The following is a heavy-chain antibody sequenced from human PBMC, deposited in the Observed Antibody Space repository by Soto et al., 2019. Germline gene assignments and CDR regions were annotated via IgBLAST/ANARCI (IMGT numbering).Heavy chain of an antibody. D-gene: IGHD4-17*01. V-gene: IGHV5-51*01. Sequence: PGESLKISCNVSGYRFTKNCIGWVRQMPGKGLECMGIIYPGDSGTRYSPSFQGQVTISADRSISTAYLQWSSLEASDTAMYYCARQTSSTVTDNPHFGYWGQGTLVTVSS. CDR1: GYRFTKNC. CDR2: IYPGDSGT. J-gene: IGHJ4*02. CDR3: ARQTSSTVTDNPHFGY.